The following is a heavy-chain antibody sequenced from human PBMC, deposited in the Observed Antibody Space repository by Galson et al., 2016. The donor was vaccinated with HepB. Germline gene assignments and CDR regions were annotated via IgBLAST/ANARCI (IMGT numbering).Heavy chain of an antibody. CDR3: ARDPGVDGSGWYYFYR. CDR2: IKHDGSQT. D-gene: IGHD6-19*01. J-gene: IGHJ4*02. CDR1: SFTFSNYW. V-gene: IGHV3-7*01. Sequence: SLRLSCAASSFTFSNYWMNWVRQAPGKGLEWVANIKHDGSQTYYVGSVKGRFTISRDNTRNSLYLQMDSLRAEDTAVYYCARDPGVDGSGWYYFYRWGQGTLVTVSS.